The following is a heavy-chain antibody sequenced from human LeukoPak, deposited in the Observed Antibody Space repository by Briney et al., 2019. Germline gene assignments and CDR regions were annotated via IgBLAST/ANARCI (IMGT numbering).Heavy chain of an antibody. D-gene: IGHD5-12*01. CDR2: IYYSGST. J-gene: IGHJ4*02. V-gene: IGHV4-39*01. Sequence: SETLSLTCTVSGGSISSSSYYWGWIRQPPGKGLEWIGSIYYSGSTYYNPSLKSRVTISVDTSKNQFSLKLSSVTAADTAVYYCASTIWLRLAVAFDYWGQGTLVTVSS. CDR1: GGSISSSSYY. CDR3: ASTIWLRLAVAFDY.